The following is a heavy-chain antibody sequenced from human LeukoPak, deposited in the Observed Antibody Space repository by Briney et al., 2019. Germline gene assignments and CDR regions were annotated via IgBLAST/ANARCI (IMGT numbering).Heavy chain of an antibody. V-gene: IGHV3-23*01. CDR3: AKDGGYYFDS. D-gene: IGHD3-10*01. CDR2: ISNYGSGT. J-gene: IGHJ4*02. Sequence: GGSLRLSCAASGFTFSLYAMTWVRPAPGKGLEWVSTISNYGSGTYYADSAKGRFTISRDNSKNTLYLQMNSLRAEDTAVYYCAKDGGYYFDSWGQGTLVTVSS. CDR1: GFTFSLYA.